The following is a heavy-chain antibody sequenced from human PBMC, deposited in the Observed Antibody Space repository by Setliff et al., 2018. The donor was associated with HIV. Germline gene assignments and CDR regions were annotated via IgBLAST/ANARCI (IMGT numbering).Heavy chain of an antibody. Sequence: GGSLRLSCAPSGFTFGSYAMSWVRQAPGKGLEWVSVISGSGDSTFYADSLKGRFTISRDNSKNTLYLQMNSLRAEDTAVYYCAKTLPTLYPPHDYYFAMDVWGQGTTVTVS. D-gene: IGHD2-15*01. CDR1: GFTFGSYA. CDR3: AKTLPTLYPPHDYYFAMDV. V-gene: IGHV3-23*01. J-gene: IGHJ6*02. CDR2: ISGSGDST.